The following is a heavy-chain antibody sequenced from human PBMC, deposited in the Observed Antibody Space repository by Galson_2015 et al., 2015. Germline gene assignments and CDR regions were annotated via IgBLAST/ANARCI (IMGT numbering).Heavy chain of an antibody. CDR3: ARDGGLNLGQIAVAGTGVDY. CDR2: ISSSSSYI. CDR1: GFTFSSYS. V-gene: IGHV3-21*01. Sequence: SLRLSCAASGFTFSSYSMNWVRQAPGKGLEWVSSISSSSSYIYYADSVKGRFTISRDNAKNSLYLQMNSLRAEDTAVCYCARDGGLNLGQIAVAGTGVDYWGQGTLVTVSS. J-gene: IGHJ4*02. D-gene: IGHD6-19*01.